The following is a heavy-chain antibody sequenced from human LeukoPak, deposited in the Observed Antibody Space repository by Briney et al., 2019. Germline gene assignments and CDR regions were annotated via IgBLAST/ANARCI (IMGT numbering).Heavy chain of an antibody. Sequence: TGGSLRLSCAASGFTFSNSVMSWVRQAPGKGLEWVSSISGSAGSTSYVDSVKGRFTISRDNSKNMLYLQMNSLRAEDTAVYYCAELGITMIGGVWGKGTTVTISS. CDR1: GFTFSNSV. V-gene: IGHV3-23*01. CDR3: AELGITMIGGV. J-gene: IGHJ6*04. D-gene: IGHD3-10*02. CDR2: ISGSAGST.